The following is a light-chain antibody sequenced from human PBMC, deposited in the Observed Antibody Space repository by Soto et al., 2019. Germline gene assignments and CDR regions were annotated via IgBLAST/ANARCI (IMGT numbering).Light chain of an antibody. CDR1: QSISSY. V-gene: IGKV1-39*01. CDR3: QQSHSTPWT. CDR2: GAS. Sequence: DIQMTQSPSSLSASVGDRVTITCRASQSISSYLNWYHQIPGKAPKLLIYGASSLQSGVPSRFSGSGSGTVFTLTIASLQPEDFATYYCQQSHSTPWTFGQGTRVEVK. J-gene: IGKJ1*01.